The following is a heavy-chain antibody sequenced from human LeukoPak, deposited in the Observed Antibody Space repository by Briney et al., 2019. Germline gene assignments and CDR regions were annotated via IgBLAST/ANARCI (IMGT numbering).Heavy chain of an antibody. CDR3: ARGYCSGGSCYTIDF. Sequence: GASVQVSCKASGYTFTSYYMHWVRQAPGQGLEWMGIINPSGGSTSYAQKFQGRVTVTRDTSTSTVYMELSSLRSEDTAVYYCARGYCSGGSCYTIDFWGQGTLVTASS. D-gene: IGHD2-15*01. CDR2: INPSGGST. J-gene: IGHJ4*02. V-gene: IGHV1-46*01. CDR1: GYTFTSYY.